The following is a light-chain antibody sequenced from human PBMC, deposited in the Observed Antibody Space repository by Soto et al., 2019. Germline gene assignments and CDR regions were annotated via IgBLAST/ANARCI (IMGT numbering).Light chain of an antibody. Sequence: EILMTQSPVTLSVSPWERATLSCRASQSVSSYLAWYQQKPGQAPRLLIHGATTSATGIPARFSGSGSGTEFTLTISSLQSEDFAVYYCQQYNNWPRTFGQGTKVDIK. CDR3: QQYNNWPRT. V-gene: IGKV3-15*01. CDR1: QSVSSY. J-gene: IGKJ1*01. CDR2: GAT.